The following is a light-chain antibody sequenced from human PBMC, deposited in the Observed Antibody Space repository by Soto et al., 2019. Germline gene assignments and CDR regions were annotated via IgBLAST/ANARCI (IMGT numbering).Light chain of an antibody. CDR2: AAS. J-gene: IGKJ4*01. V-gene: IGKV1-27*01. CDR3: QKYYSALLT. CDR1: QGISTY. Sequence: DIQMTQSPSSLSASVGGRVTITCRASQGISTYFAWYHQTPGKVPKLLIYAASTLHSGVPSRFSGSGSGTDFTPSISSLLTEDVAPVYCQKYYSALLTFSGGTKVVLK.